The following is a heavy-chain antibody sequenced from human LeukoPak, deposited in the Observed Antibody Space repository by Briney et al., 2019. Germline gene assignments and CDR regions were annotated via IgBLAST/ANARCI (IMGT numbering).Heavy chain of an antibody. CDR2: TYYRSSVYS. J-gene: IGHJ4*02. CDR3: ARYPTGWYLDY. CDR1: GDSVSSSTAA. D-gene: IGHD6-19*01. V-gene: IGHV6-1*01. Sequence: KNSQTLSLTCAISGDSVSSSTAAWHGVRQSPSRGLEWLGRTYYRSSVYSDYAVFVRIRITINQDTSKNQFSLQLSSVTPEDTAVYYCARYPTGWYLDYWGQGTLVTVSS.